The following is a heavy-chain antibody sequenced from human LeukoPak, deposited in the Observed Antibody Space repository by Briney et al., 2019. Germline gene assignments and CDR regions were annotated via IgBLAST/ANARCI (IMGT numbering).Heavy chain of an antibody. Sequence: SETLSLTCTVSGGSISSYYWSWIRQPPGKGLEWIGYIYYSGSTNYNPSLKSRVTISVDKSKNQFSLKLSSVTAADTAVYYCARGGVAAGNFDYWGQGTLVTVSS. V-gene: IGHV4-59*12. D-gene: IGHD6-13*01. CDR2: IYYSGST. CDR3: ARGGVAAGNFDY. CDR1: GGSISSYY. J-gene: IGHJ4*02.